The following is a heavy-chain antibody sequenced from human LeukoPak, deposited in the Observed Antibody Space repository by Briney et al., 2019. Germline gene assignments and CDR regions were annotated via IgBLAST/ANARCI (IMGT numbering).Heavy chain of an antibody. CDR2: INWNGGST. Sequence: GGSLRLSCAASGFTFDDYGMSWVRQAPGKGLEWVSGINWNGGSTGYADSVKGRFTISRDNAKNTLYLQMNSLRAEDTAVYYCARPGDTGYFDYWGQGTLVTVSS. J-gene: IGHJ4*02. D-gene: IGHD7-27*01. CDR3: ARPGDTGYFDY. V-gene: IGHV3-20*04. CDR1: GFTFDDYG.